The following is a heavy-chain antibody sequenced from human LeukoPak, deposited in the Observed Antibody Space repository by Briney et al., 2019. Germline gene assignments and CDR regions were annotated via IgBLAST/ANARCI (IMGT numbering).Heavy chain of an antibody. CDR3: ARGGIPTGPYYYFYYMDV. Sequence: PGGSLRLSCAASGFTFSRNVMHWVRQAPGKGLEWVALISYDGNNKFYADSVKGRFTISRDNSRNTLFLQMNSPRGEDAAVYSCARGGIPTGPYYYFYYMDVWGQGTTVTVSS. V-gene: IGHV3-30*01. CDR2: ISYDGNNK. D-gene: IGHD3-10*01. J-gene: IGHJ6*03. CDR1: GFTFSRNV.